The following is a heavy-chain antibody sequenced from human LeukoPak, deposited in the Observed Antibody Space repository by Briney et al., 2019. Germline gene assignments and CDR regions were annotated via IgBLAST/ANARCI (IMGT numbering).Heavy chain of an antibody. J-gene: IGHJ4*02. CDR3: ARLPGYCTGGSCYFDY. V-gene: IGHV5-51*01. CDR2: IYPSDSDT. Sequence: GESLKISCKGSGYSFTNYWIGWVRQMPGKGLEWMGIIYPSDSDTRYSPSFQGQVTFSADKSISTAYLQWSSLKASDTAMHYCARLPGYCTGGSCYFDYWGQGTLVTVSS. CDR1: GYSFTNYW. D-gene: IGHD2-15*01.